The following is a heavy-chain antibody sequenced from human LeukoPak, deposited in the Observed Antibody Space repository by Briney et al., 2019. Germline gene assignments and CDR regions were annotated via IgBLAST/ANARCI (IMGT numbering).Heavy chain of an antibody. J-gene: IGHJ4*02. CDR1: GGSISSSSYY. CDR2: IYYSGST. Sequence: PSETLSLTCTVSGGSISSSSYYWGWIRQPPGKGLEWIGSIYYSGSTYYNPSLKSRVTISVDTSKNQFSLKLSSVTAADTAVYYCASRLRYFDWFFDYWGQGTLVTVST. V-gene: IGHV4-39*01. CDR3: ASRLRYFDWFFDY. D-gene: IGHD3-9*01.